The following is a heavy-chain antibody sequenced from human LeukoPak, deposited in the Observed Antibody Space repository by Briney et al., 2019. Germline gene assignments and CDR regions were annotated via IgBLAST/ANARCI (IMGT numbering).Heavy chain of an antibody. CDR1: GFTFNISA. CDR2: ISASGSGT. D-gene: IGHD2-2*01. J-gene: IGHJ3*01. V-gene: IGHV3-23*01. CDR3: AKVTTDCSSTSCFLHYAFDF. Sequence: GGSLRLSCGASGFTFNISAINWVRQAPGKGLEWVSSISASGSGTFYADSVKGRFAISRDNSRNMVFPLMNTLRAEDTAIYYCAKVTTDCSSTSCFLHYAFDFWGQGTMVAVSS.